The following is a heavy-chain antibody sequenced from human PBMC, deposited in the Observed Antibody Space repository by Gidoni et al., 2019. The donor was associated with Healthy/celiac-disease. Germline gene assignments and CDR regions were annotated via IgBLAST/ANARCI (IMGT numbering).Heavy chain of an antibody. CDR3: TTDLFYSSSWGIDY. Sequence: EVQLVESGGGLVKPGGSLRLSCAASGFTFSNAWMSWVRQAPGKGLEWVGRIKSKTDGGTTDYAAPVKGRFTISRDDSKNTLYLQMNSLKTEDTAVYYCTTDLFYSSSWGIDYWGQGTLVTVSS. CDR2: IKSKTDGGTT. J-gene: IGHJ4*02. CDR1: GFTFSNAW. V-gene: IGHV3-15*01. D-gene: IGHD6-13*01.